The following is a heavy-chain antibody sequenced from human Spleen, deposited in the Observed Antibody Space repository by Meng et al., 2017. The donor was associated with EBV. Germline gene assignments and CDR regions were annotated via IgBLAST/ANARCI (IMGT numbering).Heavy chain of an antibody. CDR2: IKSDGTTT. CDR1: GFTFSTYW. Sequence: EVQLVESGGGLVQPGGSLRLSCAASGFTFSTYWMHWVRQASGEGLVWVSRIKSDGTTTAYADSVKGRFTISRDNAKNTLYLQMNSLRAEDTAVYYCARWGGNYHDSSGFLPFDYWGQGTLVTVSS. V-gene: IGHV3-74*03. D-gene: IGHD3-22*01. J-gene: IGHJ4*02. CDR3: ARWGGNYHDSSGFLPFDY.